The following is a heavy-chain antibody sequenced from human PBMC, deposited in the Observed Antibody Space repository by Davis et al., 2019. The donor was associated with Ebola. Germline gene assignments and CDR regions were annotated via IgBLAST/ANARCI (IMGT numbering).Heavy chain of an antibody. CDR3: ARGYSYGDYYYYGLDV. CDR1: GFTFSSYS. J-gene: IGHJ6*02. CDR2: ISSSSSFI. D-gene: IGHD5-18*01. Sequence: GESLKISCAASGFTFSSYSMNWVRQAPGKGLEWVSYISSSSSFIYYADSVKGRFTISRDNAKNSLCLQMDSLRDEDTAMYYCARGYSYGDYYYYGLDVWGQGTTVTVSS. V-gene: IGHV3-48*02.